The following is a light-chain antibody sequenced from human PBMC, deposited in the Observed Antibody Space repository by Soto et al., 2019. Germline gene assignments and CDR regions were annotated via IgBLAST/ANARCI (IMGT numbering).Light chain of an antibody. J-gene: IGLJ2*01. CDR3: SSSAGSNNVL. CDR2: EVN. CDR1: SSDVGGYNS. Sequence: QAVVTQPPSASGSPGQSVTISCTGTSSDVGGYNSVSWYQQHPGKAPKAMIFEVNQRPSGVPDRFSGSKSGNTASLTVSDLQAEDEADYYCSSSAGSNNVLFGGGTKLTVL. V-gene: IGLV2-8*01.